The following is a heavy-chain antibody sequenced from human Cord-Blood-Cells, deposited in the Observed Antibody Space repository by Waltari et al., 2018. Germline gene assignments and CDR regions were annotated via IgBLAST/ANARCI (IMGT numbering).Heavy chain of an antibody. CDR2: ISAYNGNT. CDR1: GSTFTSYG. Sequence: QVQLVQSGAEVKKPGASVKVSCKASGSTFTSYGISWVRQAPGQGLEWMGWISAYNGNTNYAQKLQGRVTMTTDTSTSTAYMELRSLRSDDTAVYYCARDSVGLGEGQMKTIDYWGQGTLVTVSS. V-gene: IGHV1-18*01. D-gene: IGHD3-10*01. J-gene: IGHJ4*02. CDR3: ARDSVGLGEGQMKTIDY.